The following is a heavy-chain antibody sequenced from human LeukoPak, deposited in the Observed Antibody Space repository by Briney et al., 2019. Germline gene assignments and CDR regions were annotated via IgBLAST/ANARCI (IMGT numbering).Heavy chain of an antibody. V-gene: IGHV1-18*01. CDR1: GYTVTSYG. CDR2: INAYNGNT. Sequence: ASVKVSCKASGYTVTSYGISWVRQAPGQGLEWMGWINAYNGNTNYAHKLQGRVTMTTDTSTSTAYMELRSLRSDDTAVYYCARGPGSQYYYDSSGYYYRYTPYYYYYMDVWGKGTTVTISS. J-gene: IGHJ6*03. D-gene: IGHD3-22*01. CDR3: ARGPGSQYYYDSSGYYYRYTPYYYYYMDV.